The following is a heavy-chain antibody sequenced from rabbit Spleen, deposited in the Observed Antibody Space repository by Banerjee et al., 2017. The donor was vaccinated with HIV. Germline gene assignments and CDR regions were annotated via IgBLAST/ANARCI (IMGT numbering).Heavy chain of an antibody. J-gene: IGHJ3*01. V-gene: IGHV1S40*01. Sequence: QSLEESGGDLVKPGASLTLTCTASGFSLTSSDYMCWVRQAPGKGLEWIACIEAGSSGFTYFASWARGRFTISKTSSTTVTLQMTSLTAADTATYFCARGDGYAYGGYDLWGQGTLVTVS. CDR2: IEAGSSGFT. CDR3: ARGDGYAYGGYDL. CDR1: GFSLTSSDY. D-gene: IGHD6-1*01.